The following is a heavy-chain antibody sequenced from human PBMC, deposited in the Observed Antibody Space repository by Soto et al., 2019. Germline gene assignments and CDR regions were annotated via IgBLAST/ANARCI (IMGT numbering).Heavy chain of an antibody. J-gene: IGHJ3*01. CDR2: ISSSSSYI. V-gene: IGHV3-21*01. CDR1: GFTFSSYS. CDR3: ARGDSYYDFWSGYYSSGDVFDF. Sequence: GGSLRLSCAASGFTFSSYSMNWVRQAPGKGLEWVSSISSSSSYIYYADSVKGRFTISRDNAKNSLYLQMNSLRAEDTAVYYCARGDSYYDFWSGYYSSGDVFDFWGQGTLVT. D-gene: IGHD3-3*01.